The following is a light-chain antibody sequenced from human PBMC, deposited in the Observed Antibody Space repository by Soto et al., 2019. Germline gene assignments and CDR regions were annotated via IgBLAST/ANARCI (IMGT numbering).Light chain of an antibody. J-gene: IGLJ1*01. Sequence: QSVLTQPPSASGTPGQRVTISCSGSSSNIGSNYVYWYQQLPGTAPKLLIYRNNQRPSGVPDRFSGSKSGTSASLAISGLRSEDEADYYCAAWDDSLSGYVFGTGPKSPS. CDR3: AAWDDSLSGYV. CDR2: RNN. V-gene: IGLV1-47*01. CDR1: SSNIGSNY.